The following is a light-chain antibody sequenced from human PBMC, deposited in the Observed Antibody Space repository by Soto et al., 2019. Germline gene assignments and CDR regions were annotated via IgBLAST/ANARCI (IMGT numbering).Light chain of an antibody. J-gene: IGLJ3*02. CDR2: STS. Sequence: QAVVTQEPSMTVSPGGTVTLTCASSTGAVTSGYYPNWFQQKTGQAPRALIYSTSKKHSWTPARFSGSLLGGKAALTLSGVQPEDEPEYYCLLYFGGHVRRFGGGTKVTVL. V-gene: IGLV7-43*01. CDR3: LLYFGGHVRR. CDR1: TGAVTSGYY.